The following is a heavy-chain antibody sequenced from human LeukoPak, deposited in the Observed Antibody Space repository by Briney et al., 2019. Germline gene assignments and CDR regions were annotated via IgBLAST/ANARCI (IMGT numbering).Heavy chain of an antibody. CDR2: IYYSGST. J-gene: IGHJ4*02. D-gene: IGHD3-22*01. CDR1: GGSISSYY. Sequence: PSETLSLTCTVSGGSISSYYWSWIRQPPGKGLEWIGYIYYSGSTNYNPSLKSRVTISVDTSKNQFSQKLSSVTAADTAVYYCARLSNYYDSSGYHNYFDYWGQGTLVTVSS. CDR3: ARLSNYYDSSGYHNYFDY. V-gene: IGHV4-59*08.